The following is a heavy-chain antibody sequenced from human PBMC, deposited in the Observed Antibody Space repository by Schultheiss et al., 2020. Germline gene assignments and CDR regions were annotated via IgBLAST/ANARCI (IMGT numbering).Heavy chain of an antibody. D-gene: IGHD2-2*01. V-gene: IGHV3-9*01. CDR1: GFTFDDYA. CDR2: ISWNSGTI. J-gene: IGHJ6*02. CDR3: AKIIDVVPAAWASGMDV. Sequence: SLRLSCAASGFTFDDYAMHWVRQAPGKGLEWVSGISWNSGTIGYADSVKGRFTISRDNAKNSLYLQMNSLRAEDTALYYCAKIIDVVPAAWASGMDVWGQGTTVTVSS.